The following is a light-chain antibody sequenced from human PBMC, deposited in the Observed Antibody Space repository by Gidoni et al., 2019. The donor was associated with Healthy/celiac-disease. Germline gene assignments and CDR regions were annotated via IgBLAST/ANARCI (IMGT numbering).Light chain of an antibody. J-gene: IGKJ2*01. Sequence: DVVLAQSPPSLPFTLGQPASISCRSSQSLIYSDGDTYLNRCQQRTGQSPRSLIYKVSNRDSRVTDRISGRRAGTDFTLKISRGEEEDVGVYYCMQGTHRPPTFGQGTKLEIK. CDR1: QSLIYSDGDTY. CDR3: MQGTHRPPT. V-gene: IGKV2-30*01. CDR2: KVS.